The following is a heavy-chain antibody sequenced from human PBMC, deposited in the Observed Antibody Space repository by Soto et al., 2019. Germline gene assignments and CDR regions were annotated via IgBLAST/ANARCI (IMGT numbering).Heavy chain of an antibody. CDR3: ARDQGPTTY. J-gene: IGHJ4*02. V-gene: IGHV3-53*01. CDR2: IFSGGST. CDR1: GFTVSSNY. Sequence: EVQLVESGGGLIQPGGSLRLSCAASGFTVSSNYMTWVRQAPGKGLEWVSFIFSGGSTDYSDSVKGRFTISRDNSKNTLYLQMNSLRAEDTAGYYCARDQGPTTYWGQGTLVTVSS. D-gene: IGHD5-12*01.